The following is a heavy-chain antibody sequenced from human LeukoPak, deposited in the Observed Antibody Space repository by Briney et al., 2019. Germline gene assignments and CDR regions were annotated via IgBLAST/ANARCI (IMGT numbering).Heavy chain of an antibody. J-gene: IGHJ3*02. CDR1: GYTFTGYY. V-gene: IGHV1-2*02. CDR3: ARSGLPDAFDI. D-gene: IGHD5-12*01. CDR2: INPNSGGT. Sequence: ASVKVSCKASGYTFTGYYMHWVRQAPGQGLEWMGWINPNSGGTNYAQEFQGRVTMTRDTSISTAYMELSRLRSDDTAVYYCARSGLPDAFDIWGQGTMVTVSS.